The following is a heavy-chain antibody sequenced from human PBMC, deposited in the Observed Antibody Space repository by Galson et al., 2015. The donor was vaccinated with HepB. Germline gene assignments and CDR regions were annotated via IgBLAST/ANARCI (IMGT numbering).Heavy chain of an antibody. D-gene: IGHD3-10*01. V-gene: IGHV3-7*03. CDR1: EFTFSSYW. Sequence: SLRLSCAASEFTFSSYWMNWVRQAPGKGLEWVANINPGGSEKYYVASLKGRFTISRDTAKNSLYLQMDSLRAEDTAVYYCARRISLVRGIITKPDYYYGMDGWGQGTSVPGAS. CDR3: ARRISLVRGIITKPDYYYGMDG. CDR2: INPGGSEK. J-gene: IGHJ6*02.